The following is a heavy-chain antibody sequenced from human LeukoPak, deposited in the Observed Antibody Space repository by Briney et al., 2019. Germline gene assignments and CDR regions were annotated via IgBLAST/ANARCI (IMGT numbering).Heavy chain of an antibody. V-gene: IGHV3-23*01. D-gene: IGHD3-9*01. CDR1: GFTVSNYA. Sequence: PGGSLRLSCAASGFTVSNYAMYWVRQAPGKGLEWVSAISGRDDSTYYADSVKGRFTISRDTSKNTLFLQMNSLRAEDTAVYYCAKWGGYDILTGYYDPDYWGQGTLVTVSS. CDR2: ISGRDDST. CDR3: AKWGGYDILTGYYDPDY. J-gene: IGHJ4*02.